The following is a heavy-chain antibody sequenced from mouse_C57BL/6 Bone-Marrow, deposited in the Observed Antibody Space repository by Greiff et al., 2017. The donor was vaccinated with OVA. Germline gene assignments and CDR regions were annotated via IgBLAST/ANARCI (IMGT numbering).Heavy chain of an antibody. J-gene: IGHJ2*01. V-gene: IGHV1-59*01. CDR2: IDPSDSYT. D-gene: IGHD4-1*01. CDR3: AMNWDVGY. Sequence: QVQLQQSGAELMKPGASVKLSCKATGYTFTSYWMHWVKQRPGQGLEWIGVIDPSDSYTNYNQKFKGKATLTVDTSSSTAYMQLSSLTSEDSAVYYCAMNWDVGYWGQGTTLTVSS. CDR1: GYTFTSYW.